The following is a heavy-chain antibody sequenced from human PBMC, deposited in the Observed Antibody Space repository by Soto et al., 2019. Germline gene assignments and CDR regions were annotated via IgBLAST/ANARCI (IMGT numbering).Heavy chain of an antibody. D-gene: IGHD3-9*01. V-gene: IGHV1-2*04. J-gene: IGHJ4*02. CDR3: ARAATYDILTGFDFDY. CDR2: INPNSGGT. Sequence: ASVKVSCKASGYTFTGYYMHWVRQAPGQGLEWMGWINPNSGGTNYAQKFQGWVTMTRDTSISTAYMELSRLRSDDTAVYYCARAATYDILTGFDFDYWGQGTLVTVSS. CDR1: GYTFTGYY.